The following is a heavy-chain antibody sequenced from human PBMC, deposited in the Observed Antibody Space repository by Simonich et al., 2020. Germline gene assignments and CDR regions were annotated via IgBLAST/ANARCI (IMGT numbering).Heavy chain of an antibody. CDR2: ISSSSSYI. J-gene: IGHJ6*02. D-gene: IGHD2-2*01. Sequence: EVQLVESGGGLVKPGGSLRLSCAASGFTFSSYSMNWVRQAPGKGLEWVSSISSSSSYIYYADSAKGRFTISRDNAKNSLYLQMNSLRAEDTALYYCAGGVYCSSTSCSTYYYYGMDVWGQGTTVTVSS. CDR3: AGGVYCSSTSCSTYYYYGMDV. V-gene: IGHV3-21*01. CDR1: GFTFSSYS.